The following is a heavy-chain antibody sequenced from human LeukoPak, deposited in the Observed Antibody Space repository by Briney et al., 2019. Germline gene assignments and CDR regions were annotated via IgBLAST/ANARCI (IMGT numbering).Heavy chain of an antibody. D-gene: IGHD2-21*01. Sequence: GGSLRLSCAASGFTVSSNYMSWVRQAPGKGLEWVSVIYSGGSTYYADSVKGRFTISRDNSRNTLYLQMNSLRAEDTAVYYCARAVAGIFDYWGQGTLVTVSS. CDR1: GFTVSSNY. CDR2: IYSGGST. CDR3: ARAVAGIFDY. J-gene: IGHJ4*02. V-gene: IGHV3-53*01.